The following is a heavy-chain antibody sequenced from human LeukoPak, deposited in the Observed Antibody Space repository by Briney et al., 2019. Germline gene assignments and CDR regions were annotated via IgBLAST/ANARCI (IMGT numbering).Heavy chain of an antibody. V-gene: IGHV4-39*01. D-gene: IGHD3-22*01. CDR2: VFYSGRT. Sequence: PSETLSLTCTVSGDSISSSSSYWGWIRQPPGKGLEWIGSVFYSGRTYYNPSLKGRVTISVDTSKNLFSLKLRSVTAADTAVYYCARALERYYYDSSGYYAHFDYWGQGTLVTVSS. CDR1: GDSISSSSSY. J-gene: IGHJ4*02. CDR3: ARALERYYYDSSGYYAHFDY.